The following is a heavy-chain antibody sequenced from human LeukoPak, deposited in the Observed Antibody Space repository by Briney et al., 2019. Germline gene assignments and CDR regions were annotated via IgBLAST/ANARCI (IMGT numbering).Heavy chain of an antibody. CDR3: AKASLLPWFGESPAENYFDY. J-gene: IGHJ4*02. CDR1: GFTFSSYG. CDR2: ISYDGSNK. V-gene: IGHV3-30*18. D-gene: IGHD3-10*01. Sequence: GSLRLSCAASGFTFSSYGMHWVRQAPGKGLEWVAVISYDGSNKYYADSVKGRFTISRDNSKNTLYLQMNSLRAEDTAVYYCAKASLLPWFGESPAENYFDYWGQGTLVTVSS.